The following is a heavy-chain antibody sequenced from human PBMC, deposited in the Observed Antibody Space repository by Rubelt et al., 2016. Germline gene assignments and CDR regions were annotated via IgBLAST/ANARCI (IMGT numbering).Heavy chain of an antibody. J-gene: IGHJ6*02. Sequence: GFTFSSYGMHWVRQAPGKGLEWVAVISYDGSNKYYADSVKGRFTISRDNSKNTLYLQMNSLGAEDTAVYYCAKDPWHPRVGSGSYRDTKNYYYYYGMDVWGQGTTVTVSS. V-gene: IGHV3-30*18. CDR3: AKDPWHPRVGSGSYRDTKNYYYYYGMDV. CDR1: GFTFSSYG. D-gene: IGHD3-10*01. CDR2: ISYDGSNK.